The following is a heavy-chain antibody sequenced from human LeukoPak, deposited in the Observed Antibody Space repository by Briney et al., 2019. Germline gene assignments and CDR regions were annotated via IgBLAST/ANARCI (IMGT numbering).Heavy chain of an antibody. V-gene: IGHV3-74*01. D-gene: IGHD3-10*01. CDR3: ARRTDYSSGSDAFDI. CDR2: INTDGTNT. CDR1: GFTFSRYW. J-gene: IGHJ3*02. Sequence: GGSLRLSCAASGFTFSRYWVHWVRQAPGKGLVWVSRINTDGTNTIYADSVKGRFTISRDNAKNTLFLQMNTLRSEDTAVYYCARRTDYSSGSDAFDIWGQGTVVSVSS.